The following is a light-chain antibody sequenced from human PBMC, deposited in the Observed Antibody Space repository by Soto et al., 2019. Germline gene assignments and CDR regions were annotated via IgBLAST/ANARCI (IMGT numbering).Light chain of an antibody. Sequence: QSALTQPASVSGSPGQSITISCTGTSSDVGGYNYVSWYQQHPGKAPKLMIYDVSNRPSGVSNRFSGSKSDNTASLTISGLQAEDEADYYCSSHTSSSTLYVFGTGTKVTVL. CDR2: DVS. CDR1: SSDVGGYNY. CDR3: SSHTSSSTLYV. J-gene: IGLJ1*01. V-gene: IGLV2-14*01.